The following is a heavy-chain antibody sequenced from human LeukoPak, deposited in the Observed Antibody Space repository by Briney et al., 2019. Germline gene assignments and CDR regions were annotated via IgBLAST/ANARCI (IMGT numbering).Heavy chain of an antibody. J-gene: IGHJ6*03. V-gene: IGHV3-48*01. Sequence: GGSLRLSCAASGFTFSSSWMTWVRQAPGKGLEWVSYISSSGSTIYYADSVKGRFTISRDNSKNTLYLQMNSLRAEDTAVYYCAKDGGEYYDILTGYYPRLYYMDVWGKGTTVTFSS. CDR2: ISSSGSTI. D-gene: IGHD3-9*01. CDR3: AKDGGEYYDILTGYYPRLYYMDV. CDR1: GFTFSSSW.